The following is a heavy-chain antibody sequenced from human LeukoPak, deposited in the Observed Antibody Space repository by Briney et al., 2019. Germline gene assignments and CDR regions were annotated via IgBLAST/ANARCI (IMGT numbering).Heavy chain of an antibody. V-gene: IGHV4-59*01. CDR2: IYYSGGT. J-gene: IGHJ4*02. CDR1: GVSIRSYY. Sequence: SETLSLTCTVSGVSIRSYYLNWIRQPPGKGVEWIGCIYYSGGTNYNPSLKSRVTISVDTSKKHCSLNLSSVTAADTAVYYCARGGGMTPVDYWGQGTLVTVSS. D-gene: IGHD6-13*01. CDR3: ARGGGMTPVDY.